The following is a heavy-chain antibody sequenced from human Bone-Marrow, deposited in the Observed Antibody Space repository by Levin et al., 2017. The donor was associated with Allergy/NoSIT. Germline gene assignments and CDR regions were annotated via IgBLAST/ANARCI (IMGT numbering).Heavy chain of an antibody. V-gene: IGHV3-74*01. J-gene: IGHJ6*03. CDR3: VRDIGNVTMGDMDV. Sequence: GESLKISCAASGFTFSSSWMHWVRQAPGKGLVWVSRINSDGRGTTYADSVKGRFTISRDNAKSTLYLQMNSLRAEDTAVYYCVRDIGNVTMGDMDVWGKGTTVTVSS. CDR2: INSDGRGT. D-gene: IGHD4/OR15-4a*01. CDR1: GFTFSSSW.